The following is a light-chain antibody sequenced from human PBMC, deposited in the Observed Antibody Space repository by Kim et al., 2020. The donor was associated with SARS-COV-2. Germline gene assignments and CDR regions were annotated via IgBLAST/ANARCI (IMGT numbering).Light chain of an antibody. V-gene: IGKV1-33*01. Sequence: GDRVSITCQASHDISNYLNWYQHKPEKAPKLLISGASNLEAGVPSRFGGSGSGRDFTFTISSLQPDDIATYYCQQYDDLPFTFGPGTKV. CDR2: GAS. J-gene: IGKJ3*01. CDR3: QQYDDLPFT. CDR1: HDISNY.